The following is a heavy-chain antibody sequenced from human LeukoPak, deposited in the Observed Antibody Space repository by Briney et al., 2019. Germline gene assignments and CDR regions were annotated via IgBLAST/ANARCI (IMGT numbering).Heavy chain of an antibody. CDR3: AKGRYDSSGYSQYWYFDL. Sequence: GGSLRLSCAASGFTFSSYAMSWVRQAPGKGLEWVSAISGSGGSTYYADSVKGRFTISRDNSKNTLYLQMKSLRAEDTAVYYCAKGRYDSSGYSQYWYFDLWGRGTLVTVSS. V-gene: IGHV3-23*01. CDR1: GFTFSSYA. D-gene: IGHD3-22*01. CDR2: ISGSGGST. J-gene: IGHJ2*01.